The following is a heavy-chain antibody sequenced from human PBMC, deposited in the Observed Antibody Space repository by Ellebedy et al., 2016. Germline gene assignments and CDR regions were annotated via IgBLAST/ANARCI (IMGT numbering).Heavy chain of an antibody. CDR3: ARVGGSGWYDPFDY. CDR2: ISSSSGTI. J-gene: IGHJ4*02. V-gene: IGHV3-48*04. D-gene: IGHD6-19*01. Sequence: GGSLRLXCAASGFTFSSYSMNWVRQAPGKGLEWVSYISSSSGTIYYADSVKGRFTISGDDAKNSLYLQMNSLRAEDTAMYYCARVGGSGWYDPFDYWGQGILVTVSS. CDR1: GFTFSSYS.